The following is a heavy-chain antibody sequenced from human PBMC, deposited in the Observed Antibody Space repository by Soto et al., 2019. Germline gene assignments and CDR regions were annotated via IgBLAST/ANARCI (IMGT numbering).Heavy chain of an antibody. CDR2: IDWDDDK. D-gene: IGHD2-15*01. Sequence: VSGATPVNPEQTLTLDCTFSWFSHHQNGIFVNWIRQPPRKALEWLARIDWDDDKYYNTSLKTRLTISKDTSKNQVVLTMTSMDPVDTATYYCARIRRYCSGAGCYSTLDFWGQGTLVTVSS. V-gene: IGHV2-70*11. CDR3: ARIRRYCSGAGCYSTLDF. J-gene: IGHJ4*02. CDR1: WFSHHQNGIF.